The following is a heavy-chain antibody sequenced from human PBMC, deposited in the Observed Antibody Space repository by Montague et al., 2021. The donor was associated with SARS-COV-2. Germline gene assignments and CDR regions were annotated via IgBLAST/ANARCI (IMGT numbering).Heavy chain of an antibody. J-gene: IGHJ6*02. CDR1: GYSISSGYY. CDR2: IEYSGST. Sequence: SETLSLTCIVSGYSISSGYYWRCGRQTPGKGLDWLGFIEYSGSTYYNPSLKTRVTMSLDTSKNQFSLKLTSVTAADTALYYCARDITLGMDVWGRGTTVTVSS. CDR3: ARDITLGMDV. V-gene: IGHV4-38-2*02.